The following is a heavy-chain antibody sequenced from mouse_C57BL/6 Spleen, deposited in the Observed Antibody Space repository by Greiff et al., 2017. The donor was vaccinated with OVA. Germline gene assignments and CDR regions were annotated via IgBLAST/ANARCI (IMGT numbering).Heavy chain of an antibody. J-gene: IGHJ2*01. D-gene: IGHD1-1*01. CDR2: INPNNGGT. CDR1: GYTFTDYN. V-gene: IGHV1-18*01. CDR3: ARSPLYYYGSSSYYFDY. Sequence: VQLQQSGPELVKPGASVKIPCKASGYTFTDYNMDWVKQSHGKSLEWIGDINPNNGGTIYNQKFKGKATLTVDKSSSTAYMELRSLTSEDTAVYYCARSPLYYYGSSSYYFDYWGQGTTLTVSS.